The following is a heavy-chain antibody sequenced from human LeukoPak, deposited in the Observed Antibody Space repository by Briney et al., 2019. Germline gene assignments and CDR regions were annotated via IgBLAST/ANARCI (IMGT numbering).Heavy chain of an antibody. CDR1: GFMFSNYW. Sequence: GGSLRLSCAASGFMFSNYWMSWVRQAPGQGLEWVANIKQDGSETHYGDSVKGRFTISRDNAKKSLCLQMNSLRGEDTALYYCAKTMYNSSGYHHYGGAFWGQGTLVTVSS. D-gene: IGHD3-22*01. CDR3: AKTMYNSSGYHHYGGAF. J-gene: IGHJ4*02. V-gene: IGHV3-7*01. CDR2: IKQDGSET.